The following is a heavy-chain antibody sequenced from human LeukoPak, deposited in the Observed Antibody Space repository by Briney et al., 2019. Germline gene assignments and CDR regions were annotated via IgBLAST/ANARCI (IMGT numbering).Heavy chain of an antibody. CDR2: INPNRGGT. Sequence: GASVKVSCKASGYTFTGYYMHWVRQAPGQGLEYMGWINPNRGGTKSAQKFQGRVTMTRDTSISTGYMELSGLASDDAAVYYCARTLVEVGQNYYGMDVWGQGTTVTVSS. CDR3: ARTLVEVGQNYYGMDV. D-gene: IGHD3-22*01. J-gene: IGHJ6*02. V-gene: IGHV1-2*02. CDR1: GYTFTGYY.